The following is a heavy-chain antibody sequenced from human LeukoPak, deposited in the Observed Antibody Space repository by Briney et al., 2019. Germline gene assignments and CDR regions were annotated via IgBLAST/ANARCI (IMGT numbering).Heavy chain of an antibody. D-gene: IGHD3-10*01. V-gene: IGHV4-30-2*01. CDR3: ARVTDGALGLVDP. CDR1: GGSISSGGYS. CDR2: IYHSGST. Sequence: NPSQTLSLTCAVSGGSISSGGYSWSWIRQPPGKGLEWIGYIYHSGSTYYNPSLKSRVTISVDRSKNQFSLKLSSVTAADTAVYYCARVTDGALGLVDPWGQGTLVTVSS. J-gene: IGHJ5*02.